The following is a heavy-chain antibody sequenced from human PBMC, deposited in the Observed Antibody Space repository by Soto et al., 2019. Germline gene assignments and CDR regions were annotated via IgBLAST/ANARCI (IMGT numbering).Heavy chain of an antibody. V-gene: IGHV5-51*01. CDR3: AASIFYYGMDV. CDR2: IYPGDSDT. CDR1: GYTFTNYW. Sequence: PGESLKISCKGFGYTFTNYWIGWVLQMPGKGPEWMGIIYPGDSDTKYNPSFQGQVTISADKSITTTYLQWSSLKASDTAIYYCAASIFYYGMDVWGQGTTVTVSS. J-gene: IGHJ6*02.